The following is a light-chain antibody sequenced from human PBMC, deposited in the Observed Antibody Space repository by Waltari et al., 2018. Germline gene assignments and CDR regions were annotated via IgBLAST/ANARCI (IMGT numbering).Light chain of an antibody. CDR3: QQYNNWSYT. Sequence: EIVMTQSPATLSVSPGERATLSCRASRSVSSNLAWYQQKPGQAPRLRIYGASTRATGIPARFSGSGSGTEFTLTISSLQSEDFAVYYCQQYNNWSYTFGQGTKLEIK. CDR1: RSVSSN. CDR2: GAS. J-gene: IGKJ2*01. V-gene: IGKV3-15*01.